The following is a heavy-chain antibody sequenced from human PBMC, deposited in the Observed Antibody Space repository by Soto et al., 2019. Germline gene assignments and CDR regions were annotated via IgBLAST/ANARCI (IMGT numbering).Heavy chain of an antibody. Sequence: QVQLVQSGAEVKKPGASVKVSCKASGYTFTSYDINWVRQATGQGLEWMGWMNPNSGNTGYAQKFQGRVTMTRNTSISTAYMELSSLRSEDTAVYYCARGRPYDFWSGYLYYFDYWGQGTLVTVSS. V-gene: IGHV1-8*01. CDR3: ARGRPYDFWSGYLYYFDY. J-gene: IGHJ4*02. CDR1: GYTFTSYD. D-gene: IGHD3-3*01. CDR2: MNPNSGNT.